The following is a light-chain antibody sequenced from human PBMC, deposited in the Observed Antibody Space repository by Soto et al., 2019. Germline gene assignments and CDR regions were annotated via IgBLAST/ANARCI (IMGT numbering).Light chain of an antibody. CDR2: WAS. J-gene: IGKJ4*01. V-gene: IGKV4-1*01. CDR1: QSLFFSSSNNNY. Sequence: DIVMTQSPDSLAVSLGEKATINCRSSQSLFFSSSNNNYLAWYQQKAGKSPKLLIYWASTRESGVPDRFSGSGSGTDFTHTITGLQAEDVAVYFCQQYFATPVTFGGGTKVQI. CDR3: QQYFATPVT.